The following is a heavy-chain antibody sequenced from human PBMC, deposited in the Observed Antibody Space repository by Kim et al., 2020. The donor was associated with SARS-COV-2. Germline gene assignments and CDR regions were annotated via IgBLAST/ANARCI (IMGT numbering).Heavy chain of an antibody. D-gene: IGHD2-2*01. V-gene: IGHV1-18*01. CDR1: GYTFTDFG. CDR2: VSAYNGNR. CDR3: VRDLGGVCSGTSCYFPAFDV. Sequence: ASVKVSCKASGYTFTDFGFSWLRQAPGQGLEWMGWVSAYNGNRNYPQRLQGRVTMTTDTSTNTAYMELTSLRSDDTAIYYCVRDLGGVCSGTSCYFPAFDVWGQGTMVTVSS. J-gene: IGHJ3*01.